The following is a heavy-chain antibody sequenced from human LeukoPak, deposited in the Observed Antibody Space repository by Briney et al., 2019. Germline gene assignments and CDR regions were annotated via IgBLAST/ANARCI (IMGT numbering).Heavy chain of an antibody. V-gene: IGHV4-30-2*01. CDR2: IYHSGST. D-gene: IGHD4-11*01. J-gene: IGHJ4*02. Sequence: SQTLSLTCAVSGGSISSGGYSWSWIRQPPGKGLEWIGYIYHSGSTYYNPSLKSRVTIPVDRSKNQFSLKLSSVTAADTAVYYCARGRTPTPFDYWGQGTLVTVSS. CDR1: GGSISSGGYS. CDR3: ARGRTPTPFDY.